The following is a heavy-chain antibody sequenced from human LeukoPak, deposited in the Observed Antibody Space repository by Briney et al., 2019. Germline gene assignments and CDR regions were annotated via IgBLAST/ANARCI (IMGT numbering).Heavy chain of an antibody. J-gene: IGHJ4*02. D-gene: IGHD6-19*01. CDR3: ARALSGCVLCFDY. V-gene: IGHV1-8*01. Sequence: ASVKLSCKASGYTFTGYDINWMRQAAGQGLEWMGWMNPNSGDTGYAQKFQGRVTMTRDTSISTAYMELSSLRSDDTAVYYCARALSGCVLCFDYWGQGTLVTVSS. CDR2: MNPNSGDT. CDR1: GYTFTGYD.